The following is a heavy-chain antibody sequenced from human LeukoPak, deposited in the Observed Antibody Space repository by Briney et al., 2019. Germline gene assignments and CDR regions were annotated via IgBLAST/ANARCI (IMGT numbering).Heavy chain of an antibody. CDR3: ARDGSSGGSCYSDYYYYYGMDV. D-gene: IGHD2-15*01. CDR2: IYHSGST. V-gene: IGHV4-4*02. CDR1: GGSLSSSNW. Sequence: SETLSLTCAVSGGSLSSSNWWSWVRQPPGKGLEWIGEIYHSGSTNYNPSLKSRVTISVDKSKNQFSLKLSSVTAADTAVYYWARDGSSGGSCYSDYYYYYGMDVWGQGTTVTVSS. J-gene: IGHJ6*02.